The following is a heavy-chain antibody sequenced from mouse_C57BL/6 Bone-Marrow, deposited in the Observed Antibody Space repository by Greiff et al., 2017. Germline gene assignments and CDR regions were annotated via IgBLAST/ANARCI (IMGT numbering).Heavy chain of an antibody. V-gene: IGHV10-1*01. CDR1: GFSFNTYA. J-gene: IGHJ4*01. D-gene: IGHD1-1*01. CDR3: VRLRLLRAMDY. Sequence: VQLKESGGGLVQPKGSLKLSCAASGFSFNTYAMNWVRQAPGKGLEWVARIRSKSNNYATYYADSVKDRFTISRDDSESMLYLQMNNLKTEDTAMYYCVRLRLLRAMDYWGQGTSVTVSS. CDR2: IRSKSNNYAT.